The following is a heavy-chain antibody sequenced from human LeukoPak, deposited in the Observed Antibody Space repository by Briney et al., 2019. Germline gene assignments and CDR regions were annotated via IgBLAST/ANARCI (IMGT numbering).Heavy chain of an antibody. CDR2: INPNSGGT. Sequence: ASVKVSCKASGYTFTGYYMHWVRQAPGQGLEWMGLINPNSGGTNYAQKFQGRVTMTRDTSISTAYMELSRLRSDDTAVYYCASAILPGYYRGRGSDYWGQGTLVTVSS. CDR1: GYTFTGYY. V-gene: IGHV1-2*02. CDR3: ASAILPGYYRGRGSDY. J-gene: IGHJ4*02. D-gene: IGHD3-9*01.